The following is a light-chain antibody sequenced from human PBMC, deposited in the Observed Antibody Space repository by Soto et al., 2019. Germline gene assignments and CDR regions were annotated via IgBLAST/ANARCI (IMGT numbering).Light chain of an antibody. CDR2: DAS. CDR1: QSVSSY. J-gene: IGKJ4*01. CDR3: HRRSNWPLT. V-gene: IGKV3-11*01. Sequence: EIVLTQSPATLSLSPGERATLSCRASQSVSSYLAWYQQKPGQAPRLLMSDASNRATGIPARFSGSGSGTDFTLPISSLEPEDFAFYYCHRRSNWPLTFGGGTKVGIK.